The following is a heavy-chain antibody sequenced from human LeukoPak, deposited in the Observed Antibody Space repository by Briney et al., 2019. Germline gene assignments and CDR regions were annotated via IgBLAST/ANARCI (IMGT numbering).Heavy chain of an antibody. V-gene: IGHV3-21*01. Sequence: GGSLRLSCSASGFTFNSYVMHWVRQAPGKGLEWVSSISSSSSYIYYADSVKGRFTISRDNAKNSLYLQMNSLRAEDTAVYYCARAPMVLVLDYWGQGTLVTVSS. CDR2: ISSSSSYI. CDR1: GFTFNSYV. D-gene: IGHD2-8*01. CDR3: ARAPMVLVLDY. J-gene: IGHJ4*02.